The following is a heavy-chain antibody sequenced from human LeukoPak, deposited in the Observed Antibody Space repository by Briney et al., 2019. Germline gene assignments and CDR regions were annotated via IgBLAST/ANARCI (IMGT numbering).Heavy chain of an antibody. CDR1: GFTFSSYA. CDR2: ISGSGGST. CDR3: AKDSTGTMLPWYFNY. V-gene: IGHV3-23*01. J-gene: IGHJ4*02. D-gene: IGHD3-10*01. Sequence: GGSLRLSCAASGFTFSSYAMSWVRQAPGKGLWWVSAISGSGGSTYYADSVKGRFTISRDNSKNTLYLQMNSLRAEDTDVYDCAKDSTGTMLPWYFNYWCQETLITVSS.